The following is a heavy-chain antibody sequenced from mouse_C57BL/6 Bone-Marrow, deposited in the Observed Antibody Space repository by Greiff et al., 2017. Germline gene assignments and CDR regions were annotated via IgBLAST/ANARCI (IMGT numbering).Heavy chain of an antibody. CDR2: IYPGGGCT. CDR1: GYTFTNYW. V-gene: IGHV1-63*01. Sequence: QVQLQQSGAELVRPGTSVKMSCKASGYTFTNYWMGWAKQRPGHGLEWIGNIYPGGGCTNYNEKFKGKATLTADKSSSTAYMQFSSLSSEDSAIYYCARSRWGFPYFGCWGQGTTLTVAS. D-gene: IGHD2-3*01. CDR3: ARSRWGFPYFGC. J-gene: IGHJ2*01.